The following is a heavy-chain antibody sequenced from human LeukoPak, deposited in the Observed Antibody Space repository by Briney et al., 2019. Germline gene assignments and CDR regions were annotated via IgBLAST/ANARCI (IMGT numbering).Heavy chain of an antibody. Sequence: GGSLRLSCAASGFSFSSYAMSWVPQGPGEGLEWVSSLSGSGGSTYYADSVKGQFTISRDNSKNTLYLQMNSLRAEGTAVYYCAKCTGIAVAPLDGGQGTLVSVSS. CDR1: GFSFSSYA. CDR3: AKCTGIAVAPLD. D-gene: IGHD6-19*01. CDR2: LSGSGGST. V-gene: IGHV3-23*01. J-gene: IGHJ4*02.